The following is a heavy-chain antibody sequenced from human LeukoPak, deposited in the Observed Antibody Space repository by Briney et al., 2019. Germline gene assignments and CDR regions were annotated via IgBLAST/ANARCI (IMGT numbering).Heavy chain of an antibody. D-gene: IGHD2-2*01. Sequence: SETLSLTCTVSGGSISSYYWSWIREPPGKGLEWIGYIYYSGSTNYNPSLKRRVTISVDTSKNQFSLKLSSVTAAATAVYYCASSPIVVVPAAMLNWGQGTLVTVSS. CDR1: GGSISSYY. V-gene: IGHV4-59*01. CDR2: IYYSGST. CDR3: ASSPIVVVPAAMLN. J-gene: IGHJ4*02.